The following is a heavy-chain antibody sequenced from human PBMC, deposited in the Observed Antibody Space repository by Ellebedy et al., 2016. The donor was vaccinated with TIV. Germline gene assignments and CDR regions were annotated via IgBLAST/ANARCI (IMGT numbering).Heavy chain of an antibody. D-gene: IGHD6-19*01. CDR2: IRSGASLT. Sequence: GGSLRLXXAASGFTFSNYNMNWVRQAPGKGLEWVSHIRSGASLTDYADSVKGRFTISRDNAKSSLYLQMNSLRAEDTAVYYCARMGIAVAGTGMDVWGQGTTVTVSS. V-gene: IGHV3-48*01. CDR3: ARMGIAVAGTGMDV. CDR1: GFTFSNYN. J-gene: IGHJ6*02.